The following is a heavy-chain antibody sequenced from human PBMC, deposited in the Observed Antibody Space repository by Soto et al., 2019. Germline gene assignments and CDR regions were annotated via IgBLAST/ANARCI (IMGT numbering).Heavy chain of an antibody. CDR3: TRAVRYTYVNWFDP. V-gene: IGHV3-74*01. J-gene: IGHJ5*02. D-gene: IGHD5-18*01. CDR1: GFTFTNYW. Sequence: EVQLVESGGGLVQPGGSLRLSCVASGFTFTNYWMHWVRQAPGKGLVWVSYINSDGTNTNYADSVKGRFTISRDNAKKTLHLQMNCLRVEDTALYYCTRAVRYTYVNWFDPWGQGTLVTVSS. CDR2: INSDGTNT.